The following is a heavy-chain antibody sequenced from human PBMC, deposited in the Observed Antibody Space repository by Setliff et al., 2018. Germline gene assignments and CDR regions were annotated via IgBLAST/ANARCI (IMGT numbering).Heavy chain of an antibody. Sequence: PSETLSLTCTASGGTFSDYYWSWVRQPPGKGLEWIGEIYHSGITNYNPSLKSRVTMSVDTSKNHVSLKLSSVTAADTAVYYCARAHTWSLPNDNSGYPGWFDPWGQGTLVTVSS. CDR3: ARAHTWSLPNDNSGYPGWFDP. CDR1: GGTFSDYY. J-gene: IGHJ5*02. D-gene: IGHD3-22*01. V-gene: IGHV4-34*01. CDR2: IYHSGIT.